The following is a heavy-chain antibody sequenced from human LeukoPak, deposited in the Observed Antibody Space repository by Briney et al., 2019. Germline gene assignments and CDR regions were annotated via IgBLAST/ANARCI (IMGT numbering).Heavy chain of an antibody. CDR2: IYYSGST. D-gene: IGHD4-17*01. J-gene: IGHJ4*02. V-gene: IGHV4-61*01. CDR3: ARVYGDYGWVFDY. Sequence: PSETLSLTCTVSRGSVSSGSYYWSWIRQPPGKGLEWIGYIYYSGSTNYNPSLKSRVTISVDTSKNQFSLKLSSVTAADTAVYYCARVYGDYGWVFDYWGQGTLVTVSS. CDR1: RGSVSSGSYY.